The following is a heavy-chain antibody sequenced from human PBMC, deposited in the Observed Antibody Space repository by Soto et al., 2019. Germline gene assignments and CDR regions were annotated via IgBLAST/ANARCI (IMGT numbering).Heavy chain of an antibody. J-gene: IGHJ4*02. CDR1: GGCMSSSTYY. CDR2: IYYDGSP. CDR3: ARSSIAPRLFMYPFDY. Sequence: SEILSLTCTVSGGCMSSSTYYWGWIRQPPGKGLECVGTIYYDGSPYYNPSLKSRVTISVDTSKNQFSLKLSSVTAADTAVYYCARSSIAPRLFMYPFDYWGQGTLVTVSS. D-gene: IGHD6-6*01. V-gene: IGHV4-39*01.